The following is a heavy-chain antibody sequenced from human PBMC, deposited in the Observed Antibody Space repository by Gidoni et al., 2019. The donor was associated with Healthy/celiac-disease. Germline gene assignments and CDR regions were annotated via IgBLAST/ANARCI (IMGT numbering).Heavy chain of an antibody. V-gene: IGHV4-4*02. Sequence: QVQLQESGPGLVNPSGTLSLTCAVSRGFISSSNWWSWVRQPPGKGLEWIGESYNSGSTNYNPSLKSRVTISVDKSKNQFSLELNSVTAADTAVYYCARDLATVTTPGWCDTWGQGTLVTVS. D-gene: IGHD4-17*01. J-gene: IGHJ5*02. CDR3: ARDLATVTTPGWCDT. CDR1: RGFISSSNW. CDR2: SYNSGST.